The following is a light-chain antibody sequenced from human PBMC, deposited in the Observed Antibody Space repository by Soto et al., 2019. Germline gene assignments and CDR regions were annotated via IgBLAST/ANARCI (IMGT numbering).Light chain of an antibody. CDR3: CSYTRSSTLL. J-gene: IGLJ2*01. Sequence: QSALTQPASVSGSPGQSVTVSCTGTSSDVGRYNYVSWYQQHPGRAPRLIIYEVINRPAGVSNRFSDSKSGNTALLTISGLQAADEAEYYCCSYTRSSTLLFGGGTKLTVL. V-gene: IGLV2-14*01. CDR1: SSDVGRYNY. CDR2: EVI.